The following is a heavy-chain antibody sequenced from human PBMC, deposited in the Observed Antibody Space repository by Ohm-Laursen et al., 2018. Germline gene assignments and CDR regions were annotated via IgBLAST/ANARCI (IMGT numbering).Heavy chain of an antibody. J-gene: IGHJ3*02. CDR3: AKDIVLVPAGQDDAFDI. D-gene: IGHD2-2*01. V-gene: IGHV3-23*01. CDR2: ISGSDSST. Sequence: SLRLSCAASGFTFISYAMSWVRQPPGKGLEWVSAISGSDSSTYYADSVKGRFTISRDNAKNTLYLQMNSLRAEDTAVYYCAKDIVLVPAGQDDAFDIWGQGTMVTVSS. CDR1: GFTFISYA.